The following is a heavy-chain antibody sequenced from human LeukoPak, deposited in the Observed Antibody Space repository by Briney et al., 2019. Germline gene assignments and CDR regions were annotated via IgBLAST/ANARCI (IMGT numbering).Heavy chain of an antibody. J-gene: IGHJ3*02. V-gene: IGHV1-18*01. CDR3: ARDYGTFFGFIDRLHLDVFEI. Sequence: GASVKVSCKASGYIFTSYGINWVRQAPGQGLEWIGWISADNGHTNLAQKFQGRVTMTTDTSTTTAYMEVRSLRSDDTAVYYCARDYGTFFGFIDRLHLDVFEIWGKGTMVSV. CDR2: ISADNGHT. D-gene: IGHD3-3*01. CDR1: GYIFTSYG.